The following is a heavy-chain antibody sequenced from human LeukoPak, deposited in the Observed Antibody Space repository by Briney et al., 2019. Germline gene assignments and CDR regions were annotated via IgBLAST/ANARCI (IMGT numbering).Heavy chain of an antibody. D-gene: IGHD6-13*01. Sequence: GASVKVSCKASGYTFTSYGISWVRQAPGQGLEWMGRIIPILGIANYAQKFQGRVTITADKSTSTAYMELSSLRSEDTAVYYCARDRRAQPLMDPWGQGTLVTVSS. CDR3: ARDRRAQPLMDP. CDR2: IIPILGIA. V-gene: IGHV1-69*04. J-gene: IGHJ5*02. CDR1: GYTFTSYG.